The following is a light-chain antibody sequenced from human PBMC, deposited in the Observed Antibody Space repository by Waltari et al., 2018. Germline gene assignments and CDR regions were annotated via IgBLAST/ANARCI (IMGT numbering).Light chain of an antibody. Sequence: EIVLTQPPGTLSLSPGERATLSCRASPSVSRGLAWYQQKPGQAPRLLISGASNRATGIPDRFSGSGSGTDFSLTISSLEPEDFAVYYCQHYVRLPATFGQGTKVEIK. CDR3: QHYVRLPAT. CDR2: GAS. CDR1: PSVSRG. V-gene: IGKV3-20*01. J-gene: IGKJ1*01.